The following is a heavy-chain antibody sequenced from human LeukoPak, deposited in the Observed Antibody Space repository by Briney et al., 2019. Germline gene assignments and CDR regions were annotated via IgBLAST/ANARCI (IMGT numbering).Heavy chain of an antibody. CDR1: GFTVSSNY. V-gene: IGHV3-53*01. Sequence: GGSLRLSCAASGFTVSSNYMSWVRQAPGKGLELVSIIYGGGSTYYADSAKGRFTISRDDSKNTLYLQMNSLRAEDTAVYYCARDNGRNYGSGSYSYWGQGTLVTVSS. J-gene: IGHJ4*02. D-gene: IGHD3-10*01. CDR2: IYGGGST. CDR3: ARDNGRNYGSGSYSY.